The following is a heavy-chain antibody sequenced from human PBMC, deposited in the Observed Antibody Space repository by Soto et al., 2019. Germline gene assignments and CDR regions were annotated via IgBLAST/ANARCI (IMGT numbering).Heavy chain of an antibody. CDR1: GLTFSNYW. CDR3: ARDTFGLHY. J-gene: IGHJ4*02. Sequence: GGSLRLSCVTSGLTFSNYWMHWVRQAPGKGLVWVSRISTDGSSTDYADSVKGRFTISRDNAKNTLYLQMNSLRAEDTAVYYCARDTFGLHYWGQGTLVTVSS. CDR2: ISTDGSST. D-gene: IGHD3-16*01. V-gene: IGHV3-74*01.